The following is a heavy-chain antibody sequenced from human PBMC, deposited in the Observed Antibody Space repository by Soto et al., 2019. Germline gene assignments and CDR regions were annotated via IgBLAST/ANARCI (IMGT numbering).Heavy chain of an antibody. D-gene: IGHD1-26*01. CDR2: TYYRSKWYN. V-gene: IGHV6-1*01. J-gene: IGHJ5*01. CDR3: VRLIGNSWLDF. Sequence: SQTLSLTCAISGDSVSSSRVTWNWIRQSPSRGLEWLGRTYYRSKWYNDYAESVKSRITINPDTSKNQFSLHLNSVTPEGTAVYYCVRLIGNSWLDFWGQGTLVTVSS. CDR1: GDSVSSSRVT.